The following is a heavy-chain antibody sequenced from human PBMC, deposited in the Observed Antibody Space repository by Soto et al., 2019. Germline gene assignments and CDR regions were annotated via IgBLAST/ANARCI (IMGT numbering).Heavy chain of an antibody. D-gene: IGHD2-2*01. CDR1: GYVIIGGYH. J-gene: IGHJ6*02. V-gene: IGHV4-38-2*01. CDR3: TRIYCTTSSCFINGMDV. Sequence: SETLSLTSAVCGYVIIGGYHWGWIRQPPGKELEWIGTISHSGDTYYNPSLKSRLTISIDTAKNHLSLILSSVTAADTATYYCTRIYCTTSSCFINGMDVWGQGTTVTV. CDR2: ISHSGDT.